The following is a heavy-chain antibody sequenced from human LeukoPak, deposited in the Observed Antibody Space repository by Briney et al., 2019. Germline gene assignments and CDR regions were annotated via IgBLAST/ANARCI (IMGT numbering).Heavy chain of an antibody. J-gene: IGHJ4*02. V-gene: IGHV4-4*02. Sequence: SETLSLTCAVSGGSISSDNWWSWVRQPPGKGLEWIGEIYHTGNTNYNPSLKSRVTISVDTSKNQFSLKLSSVTAADTAMYYCVRRTLIPAWRIFDQWGQGTLLTVSS. D-gene: IGHD2/OR15-2a*01. CDR3: VRRTLIPAWRIFDQ. CDR1: GGSISSDNW. CDR2: IYHTGNT.